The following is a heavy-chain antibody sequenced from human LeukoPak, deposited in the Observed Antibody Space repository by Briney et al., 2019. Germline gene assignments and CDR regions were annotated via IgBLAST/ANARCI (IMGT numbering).Heavy chain of an antibody. CDR3: ARWSSSWENNWFDP. CDR1: SGSINSDSHY. CDR2: VYYKGTT. Sequence: SETLSLTCTVSSGSINSDSHYWGWIRQPPGKGLEWIGSVYYKGTTQYNPSLKSRATMSVDTSNNRFSLSLTSATAADTGMYFCARWSSSWENNWFDPWGQGILATVSS. J-gene: IGHJ5*02. D-gene: IGHD6-13*01. V-gene: IGHV4-39*07.